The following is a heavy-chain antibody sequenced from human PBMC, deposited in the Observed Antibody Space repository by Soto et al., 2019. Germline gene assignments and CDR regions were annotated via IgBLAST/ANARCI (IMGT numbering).Heavy chain of an antibody. CDR1: GFSLSTSGIG. Sequence: ITLKESGPTLVKHTQTLTLTCTFSGFSLSTSGIGVGWIRQPPGKALEWLALIYWDDDKRYSPSLKSRLIITKDTSKNQVVLTVTNMDPVDTATYYCAHRLSRTPASGSGSWGPYYFDYWGQGTLVTVSS. V-gene: IGHV2-5*02. CDR2: IYWDDDK. CDR3: AHRLSRTPASGSGSWGPYYFDY. D-gene: IGHD3-10*01. J-gene: IGHJ4*02.